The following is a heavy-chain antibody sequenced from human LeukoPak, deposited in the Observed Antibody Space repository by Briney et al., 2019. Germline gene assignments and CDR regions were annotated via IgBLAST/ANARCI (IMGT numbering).Heavy chain of an antibody. CDR2: IIHGGST. J-gene: IGHJ5*02. Sequence: PSQTLSLTSALSVGSISVGGYSCGSIRHPPGKCLEWIGYIIHGGSTCYNPSVKSRVTISVDRSKTQFSLKLSSVTAADKAVYYCARVVPVARGVINSVRGWFDPWGQGTLVTVSS. V-gene: IGHV4-30-2*01. CDR1: VGSISVGGYS. CDR3: ARVVPVARGVINSVRGWFDP. D-gene: IGHD3-10*01.